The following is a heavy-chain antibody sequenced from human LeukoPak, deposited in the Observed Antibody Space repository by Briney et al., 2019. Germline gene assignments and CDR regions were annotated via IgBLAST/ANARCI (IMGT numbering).Heavy chain of an antibody. CDR3: AIVSWSGYHS. CDR2: ITGGGDNT. Sequence: GGSLRLPCAASGFIFSGDDMNWVRQAPGTGLDWVSGITGGGDNTFYADSVKGRFAISRDNSKNTVYLQMNSLRAEDTAIYYCAIVSWSGYHSWGQGILVTVSS. J-gene: IGHJ4*02. D-gene: IGHD3-3*01. CDR1: GFIFSGDD. V-gene: IGHV3-23*01.